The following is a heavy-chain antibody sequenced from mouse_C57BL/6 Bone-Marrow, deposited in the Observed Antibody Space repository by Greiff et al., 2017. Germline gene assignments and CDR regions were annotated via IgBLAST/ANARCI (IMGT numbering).Heavy chain of an antibody. CDR3: AIWGLWLRRGAWFAY. V-gene: IGHV1-74*01. D-gene: IGHD2-2*01. CDR1: GYTFTSYW. Sequence: QFQLQQPGAELLKPGASVKVSCKASGYTFTSYWMHWVKPRPGQGLEWIGRIHPSDSDTNYNQKFKGKATLTVDKSSSTADMQLSSLTSEVSAVYYGAIWGLWLRRGAWFAYWGQGTLVTVSA. J-gene: IGHJ3*01. CDR2: IHPSDSDT.